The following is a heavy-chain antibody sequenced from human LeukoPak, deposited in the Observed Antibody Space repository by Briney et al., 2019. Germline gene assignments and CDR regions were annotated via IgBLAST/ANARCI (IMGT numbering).Heavy chain of an antibody. CDR3: ARGWQINSSGGFVDP. V-gene: IGHV1-2*02. J-gene: IGHJ5*02. CDR1: GYGFTDYY. D-gene: IGHD6-6*01. Sequence: PRASVKVSCQASGYGFTDYYIHWIRQAPGQGLEWMGWINHSSGATIYAQKFQGRVTMTRDIFSTTAYMEINSLVSDDTAVYYCARGWQINSSGGFVDPWGQGTLVTVSS. CDR2: INHSSGAT.